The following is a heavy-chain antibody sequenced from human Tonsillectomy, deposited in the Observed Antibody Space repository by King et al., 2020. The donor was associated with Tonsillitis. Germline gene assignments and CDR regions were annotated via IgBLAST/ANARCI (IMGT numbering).Heavy chain of an antibody. V-gene: IGHV3-33*08. CDR2: IWSDGRNK. CDR1: GFTFSSYG. Sequence: VQLVESGGGVVQPGRSLRLSGAASGFTFSSYGMHWVRQAPGKGLEWVAVIWSDGRNKDYADSVRGRFTISRDNSKNTLYVQMNSLRAEDTAVYYCARDHYDSSGYNAFDIWGQGTMVTVSS. CDR3: ARDHYDSSGYNAFDI. J-gene: IGHJ3*02. D-gene: IGHD3-22*01.